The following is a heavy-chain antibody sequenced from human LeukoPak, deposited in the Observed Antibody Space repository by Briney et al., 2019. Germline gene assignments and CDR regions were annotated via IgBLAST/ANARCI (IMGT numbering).Heavy chain of an antibody. CDR2: ISTSGST. Sequence: SETLSLTCAVYGGSFSSYFWSWIRQPAGKGLEWIGRISTSGSTNYNPSLKSRVTMSVDTSKNQFSLKLSSVTAADTAVYYCARDTYNYGSSAYYFDYWGQGTLVTVSS. CDR3: ARDTYNYGSSAYYFDY. D-gene: IGHD5-18*01. J-gene: IGHJ4*02. V-gene: IGHV4-4*07. CDR1: GGSFSSYF.